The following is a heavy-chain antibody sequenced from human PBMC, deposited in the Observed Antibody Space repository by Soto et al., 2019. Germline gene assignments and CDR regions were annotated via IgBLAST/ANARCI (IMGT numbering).Heavy chain of an antibody. J-gene: IGHJ4*02. CDR3: DRGYSGYAFAY. V-gene: IGHV1-69*13. D-gene: IGHD5-12*01. CDR2: IIPIFGTA. Sequence: ASVKVSCKASGGTFNSYAISWGRQAPGQGLEWMGGIIPIFGTANYAQKFQGRVTIIADESTRTAYMELSSLRSEDKAVYSCDRGYSGYAFAYGGQGTLVTVSS. CDR1: GGTFNSYA.